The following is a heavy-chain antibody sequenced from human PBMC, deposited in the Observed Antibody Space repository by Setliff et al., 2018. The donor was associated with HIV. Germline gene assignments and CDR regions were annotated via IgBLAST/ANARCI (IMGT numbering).Heavy chain of an antibody. J-gene: IGHJ4*02. CDR1: GDSISTDY. V-gene: IGHV4-38-2*02. CDR3: ARVQVSGTYPIDY. Sequence: SETLSLTCTVSGDSISTDYWGWIWQPPGKGLEWIGNIYHSGSTYYNPSLKSRVTISVDTSKNQFSLKLSSVTAADTAVYYCARVQVSGTYPIDYWGQGTLVTSPQ. CDR2: IYHSGST. D-gene: IGHD3-10*01.